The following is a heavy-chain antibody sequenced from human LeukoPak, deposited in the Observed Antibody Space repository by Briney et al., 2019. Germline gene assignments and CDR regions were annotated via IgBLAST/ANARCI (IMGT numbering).Heavy chain of an antibody. V-gene: IGHV4-38-2*02. J-gene: IGHJ4*02. Sequence: PSETLSLTCTVSGYSISSGYYWGWIRQPPGKGLEWIGSIYHSGSTYYNPSLKSRVTISVDTSKNQFSLKLSSVTAADTAVYYCARSPDYYYDSSGSDFDYWGQGTLVTVSS. D-gene: IGHD3-22*01. CDR2: IYHSGST. CDR3: ARSPDYYYDSSGSDFDY. CDR1: GYSISSGYY.